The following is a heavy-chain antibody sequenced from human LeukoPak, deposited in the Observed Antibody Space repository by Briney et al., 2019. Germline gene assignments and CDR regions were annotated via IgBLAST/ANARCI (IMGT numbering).Heavy chain of an antibody. CDR2: ISTDNGDT. Sequence: ASVKVSCKSSGYTFTTYGITWVRRAPGQGLEWMGWISTDNGDTNYAQKLQGRVTMTTDTSTSTAYMELRSLRSDDTAVYYCAREGLGELTLDCWGQGILVTVSS. D-gene: IGHD3-16*01. CDR3: AREGLGELTLDC. CDR1: GYTFTTYG. J-gene: IGHJ4*02. V-gene: IGHV1-18*01.